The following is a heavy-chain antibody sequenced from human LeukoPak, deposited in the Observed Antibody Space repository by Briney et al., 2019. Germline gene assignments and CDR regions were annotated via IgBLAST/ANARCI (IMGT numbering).Heavy chain of an antibody. D-gene: IGHD3-10*02. CDR3: AELGITMIGGV. Sequence: GGSLRLSCVASGFILSTSEMNWVRQAPGKGLEWVSYISSSGSTIYYADSVKGRFTISRDNAKNSLYLQMNSLGAEDTAVYYCAELGITMIGGVWGKGTTVTISS. CDR1: GFILSTSE. V-gene: IGHV3-48*03. CDR2: ISSSGSTI. J-gene: IGHJ6*04.